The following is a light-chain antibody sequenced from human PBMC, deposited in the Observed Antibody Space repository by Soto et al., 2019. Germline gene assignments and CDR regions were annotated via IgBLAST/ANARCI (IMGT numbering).Light chain of an antibody. V-gene: IGLV2-14*01. CDR1: SSDVGGYTY. Sequence: QSVLTQPASVSGSPGQSITISCTGTSSDVGGYTYVSWYQQHPGKAPKLMIYEVSNRPSGVSNLFSGSKSGNTASLTISGVQAEDEADYYCSSYTSSSTVVFGGGTKLTVL. CDR2: EVS. CDR3: SSYTSSSTVV. J-gene: IGLJ2*01.